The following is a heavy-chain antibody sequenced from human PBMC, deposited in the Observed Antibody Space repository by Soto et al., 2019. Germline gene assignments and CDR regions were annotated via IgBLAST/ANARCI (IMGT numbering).Heavy chain of an antibody. CDR1: GFTFSSYG. CDR2: ISYDGSNK. J-gene: IGHJ4*02. Sequence: PGGSLRLSCAASGFTFSSYGMHWVRQAPGKGLEWVAVISYDGSNKYYADSVKGRFTISRDNSKNTLYLQMNSLRAEDTAVYYCAKTTVDYYFGYWGQGTLVTVSS. V-gene: IGHV3-30*18. D-gene: IGHD4-17*01. CDR3: AKTTVDYYFGY.